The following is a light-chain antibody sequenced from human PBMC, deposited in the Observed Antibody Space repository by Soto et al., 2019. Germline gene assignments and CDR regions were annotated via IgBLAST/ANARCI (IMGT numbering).Light chain of an antibody. Sequence: EIVLTQSPGTLSLSPGERATLSCRASQSVSSNYLAWYQQKPGQAPRLLIYGASIRATGIPDRFSGSGSGTDFTLTISRLETEDSAVYYCQQYGNSPWTFGQGTKVEIK. V-gene: IGKV3-20*01. CDR2: GAS. J-gene: IGKJ1*01. CDR3: QQYGNSPWT. CDR1: QSVSSNY.